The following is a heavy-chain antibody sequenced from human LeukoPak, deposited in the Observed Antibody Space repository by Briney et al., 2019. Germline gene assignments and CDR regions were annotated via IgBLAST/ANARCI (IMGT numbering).Heavy chain of an antibody. CDR2: IRYDGSNK. CDR3: AREGGATTVYYYYMDV. CDR1: GFTFSSYG. J-gene: IGHJ6*03. D-gene: IGHD1-26*01. V-gene: IGHV3-30*02. Sequence: GGSLRLSCAASGFTFSSYGMHWVRQAPGKGLEWVAFIRYDGSNKYYADSVKGRFTISRDNSKNTLYLQMNSLRAADTAVYYCAREGGATTVYYYYMDVWGKGTTVTVSS.